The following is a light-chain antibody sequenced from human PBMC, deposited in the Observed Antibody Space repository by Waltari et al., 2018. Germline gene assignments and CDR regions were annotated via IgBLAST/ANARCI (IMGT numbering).Light chain of an antibody. CDR1: QNTNTW. CDR2: KAS. Sequence: DTQMTQSPSTLSASVGDRVTITCRASQNTNTWLAWYQQKPGKAPKLLIYKASTLESGVPSRFSGSGFGTEFTLTISSLQPEDSATYYCLHSYMYPYAFGQGTKLEIK. V-gene: IGKV1-5*03. CDR3: LHSYMYPYA. J-gene: IGKJ2*01.